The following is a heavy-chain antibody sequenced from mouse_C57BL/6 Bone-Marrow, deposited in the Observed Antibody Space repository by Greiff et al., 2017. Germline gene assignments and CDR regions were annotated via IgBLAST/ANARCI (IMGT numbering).Heavy chain of an antibody. V-gene: IGHV14-2*01. CDR1: GFNIKDYY. J-gene: IGHJ3*01. Sequence: EVQLQQSGAELVKPGASVKLSCTASGFNIKDYYMHWVKQRTEQGLEWIGRIDPEDGDTKYASKFQGKATIAADTSSNPAYLQLRSLTSEDTAVYYCARYSCFAWFAYWGQGTLVTVSA. CDR3: ARYSCFAWFAY. CDR2: IDPEDGDT.